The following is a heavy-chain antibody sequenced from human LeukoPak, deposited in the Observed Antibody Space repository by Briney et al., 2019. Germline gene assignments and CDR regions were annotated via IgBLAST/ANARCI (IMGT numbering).Heavy chain of an antibody. CDR3: TRSDYSTYFNY. D-gene: IGHD2-15*01. CDR1: GFTFDDYA. J-gene: IGHJ4*02. CDR2: IYTSGST. Sequence: GSLRLSCAASGFTFDDYAMHWIRQPAGKGLEWIGRIYTSGSTNYNPSLKSRVTISVDTSKNQFSLNLRSVTAADTAVYYCTRSDYSTYFNYWGPGTLVTVSS. V-gene: IGHV4-4*07.